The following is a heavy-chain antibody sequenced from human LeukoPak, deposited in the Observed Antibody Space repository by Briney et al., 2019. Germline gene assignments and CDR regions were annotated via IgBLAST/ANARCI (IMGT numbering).Heavy chain of an antibody. CDR2: ISGSSSYI. CDR1: GXTFSSYS. CDR3: ARGGLEEYYFDY. Sequence: GGSLRLSCAASGXTFSSYSMNWVRQAPGKGLEWVSSISGSSSYIYYADSVKGRFTISRDNAKNSLYLQMNSLRAEDTAVYYCARGGLEEYYFDYWGQGTLVTVSS. V-gene: IGHV3-21*01. D-gene: IGHD6-19*01. J-gene: IGHJ4*02.